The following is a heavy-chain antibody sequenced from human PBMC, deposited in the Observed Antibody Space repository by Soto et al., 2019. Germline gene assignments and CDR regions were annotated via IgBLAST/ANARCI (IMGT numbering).Heavy chain of an antibody. Sequence: QVQLVQSGAEVKKPGSSVKVSGKASGGTVSSLAISWVRQAPGQGLEWRGGLVPVFGTANYAQKFQDRVTITADKSTSTSYMELSSLRSEDTAVYYCARSPGVFDYWGQGTLVTVSS. V-gene: IGHV1-69*06. CDR1: GGTVSSLA. CDR2: LVPVFGTA. D-gene: IGHD3-10*01. J-gene: IGHJ4*02. CDR3: ARSPGVFDY.